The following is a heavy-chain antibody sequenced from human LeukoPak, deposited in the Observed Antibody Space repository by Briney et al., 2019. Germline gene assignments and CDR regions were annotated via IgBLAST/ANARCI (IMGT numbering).Heavy chain of an antibody. D-gene: IGHD2-15*01. V-gene: IGHV1-2*02. J-gene: IGHJ4*02. CDR1: GYTFTGYY. Sequence: ASVKVSCKASGYTFTGYYMHWVRQAPGQGLEWMGWINPNSGSTNYAQKFQGRVTMTRDTSISTAYMELSRLRSDDTAVYYCARALGYCSGSSCYPGYWGQGTLVTVSS. CDR2: INPNSGST. CDR3: ARALGYCSGSSCYPGY.